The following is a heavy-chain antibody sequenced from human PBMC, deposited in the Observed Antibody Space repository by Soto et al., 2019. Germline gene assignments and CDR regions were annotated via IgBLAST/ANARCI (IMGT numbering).Heavy chain of an antibody. D-gene: IGHD3-10*01. J-gene: IGHJ4*02. CDR1: GFTFSGHT. CDR2: VSRSSSYI. Sequence: EVQLVESGGGLVKPGGSLRLSCAASGFTFSGHTINWVRQAPGKGLEWVSSVSRSSSYIYYADSVKGRFTVSRDDAKKSLYLQMNSLRAEDTAIYYCARCMGFDGSGYAFFDSWGQGTQVTVSS. V-gene: IGHV3-21*01. CDR3: ARCMGFDGSGYAFFDS.